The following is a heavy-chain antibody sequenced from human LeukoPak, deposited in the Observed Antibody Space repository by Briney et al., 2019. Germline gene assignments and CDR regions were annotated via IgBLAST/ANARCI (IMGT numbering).Heavy chain of an antibody. J-gene: IGHJ4*02. CDR3: ARGYCSSTSCPDFDY. CDR2: INHSGST. Sequence: SETLSLTCAVYGGSFSGYYWSWIRQPPGKGLEWIGEINHSGSTNYNPSLKSRVTISVDTSKNQFSLKLSSVTAADTAVYYCARGYCSSTSCPDFDYWGQGTLVTVPS. D-gene: IGHD2-2*01. CDR1: GGSFSGYY. V-gene: IGHV4-34*01.